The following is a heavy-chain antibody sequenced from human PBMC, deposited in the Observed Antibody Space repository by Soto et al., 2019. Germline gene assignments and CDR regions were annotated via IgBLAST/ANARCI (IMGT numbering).Heavy chain of an antibody. V-gene: IGHV3-23*01. CDR2: ISGSGANT. D-gene: IGHD6-19*01. CDR1: GFTFNNYA. CDR3: AKDYGSSRYFFDY. J-gene: IGHJ4*02. Sequence: PGGSLRLSCAAPGFTFNNYAMSWVRQAPGKGLEWVSTISGSGANTYYADSVKGRFTISRDNSKNTLYIQMNSLRAEDTAVYYCAKDYGSSRYFFDYVGQETLVTVSS.